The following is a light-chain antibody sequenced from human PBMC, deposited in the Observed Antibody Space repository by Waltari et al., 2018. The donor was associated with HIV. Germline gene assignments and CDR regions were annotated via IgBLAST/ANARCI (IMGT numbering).Light chain of an antibody. J-gene: IGKJ5*01. Sequence: DIQMTQSPSTLSASVGDRVTITCRASQDVNNWLAWYQQKSGKAPKLLIHKASLLDYGVPSRFGGSASGTRFTLIIDSLQPDDFATYYCQQYNSDFYTFGQGTKL. CDR1: QDVNNW. V-gene: IGKV1-5*03. CDR2: KAS. CDR3: QQYNSDFYT.